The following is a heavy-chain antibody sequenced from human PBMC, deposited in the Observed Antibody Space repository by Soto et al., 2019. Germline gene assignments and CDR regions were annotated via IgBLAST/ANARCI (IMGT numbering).Heavy chain of an antibody. J-gene: IGHJ4*02. V-gene: IGHV3-15*01. D-gene: IGHD6-19*01. CDR3: TTPIAVAGTGYDY. CDR2: IKSKTDGGTT. Sequence: EVQLVESGGGLVKPGGSLRLSCAASGFTFSNAWMSWVRQAPGKGLEWVGSIKSKTDGGTTDYAAPVKGRFTISRDDSKNTLYLQMNSLKTEDTAVYYCTTPIAVAGTGYDYWGQGTLVTVSS. CDR1: GFTFSNAW.